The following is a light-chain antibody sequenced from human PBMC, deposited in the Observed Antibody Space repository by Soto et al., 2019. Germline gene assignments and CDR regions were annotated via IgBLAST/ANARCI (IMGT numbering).Light chain of an antibody. CDR3: SSYTNSNTRQIV. CDR1: SSDVGGYNY. V-gene: IGLV2-14*01. J-gene: IGLJ1*01. CDR2: DVS. Sequence: QSALTQPASVSGSPGQSITLSCTGTSSDVGGYNYVSWYQQHPGKAPKFMIYDVSNRPSGVSNRFSGSKSGNTASLTISGLQAEDEDDYYCSSYTNSNTRQIVFGTGTKVTVL.